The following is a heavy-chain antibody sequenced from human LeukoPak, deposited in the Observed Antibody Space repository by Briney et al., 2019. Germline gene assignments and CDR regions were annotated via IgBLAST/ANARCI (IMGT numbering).Heavy chain of an antibody. Sequence: PGRSLRLSCVASGFTFRDSAMSWVRQAPGKGLEWVSLISFSGDNTYYTDSVKGRFTISRDNSKDTLYLQMNSLRAEDTAVYYCARDQRYCSSSSCPWEPFDYWGQGTLVTVSS. J-gene: IGHJ4*02. D-gene: IGHD2-2*01. V-gene: IGHV3-23*01. CDR2: ISFSGDNT. CDR1: GFTFRDSA. CDR3: ARDQRYCSSSSCPWEPFDY.